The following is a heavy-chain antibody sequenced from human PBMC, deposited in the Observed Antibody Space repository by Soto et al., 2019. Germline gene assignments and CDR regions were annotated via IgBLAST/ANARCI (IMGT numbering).Heavy chain of an antibody. Sequence: QVPLVESGGGVVQPGRSLRLSCAASGFTFSSYGMHWVRQAPGKGLEWVAVISYDGSNKYYADSVKGRFTISRDNSKNTLYLQMNSLRAEDTAVYYCAKDRGAVAGTGAFDIWGQGTMVTVSS. CDR3: AKDRGAVAGTGAFDI. CDR2: ISYDGSNK. V-gene: IGHV3-30*18. CDR1: GFTFSSYG. D-gene: IGHD6-19*01. J-gene: IGHJ3*02.